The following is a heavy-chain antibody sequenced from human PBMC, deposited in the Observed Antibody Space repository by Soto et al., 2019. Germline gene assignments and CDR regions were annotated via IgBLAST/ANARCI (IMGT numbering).Heavy chain of an antibody. V-gene: IGHV2-5*02. J-gene: IGHJ4*02. Sequence: QITLKESGPTLVKPTQTLTLTCTFSGFSLSTRGVGVGWIRQPPGKALEWLALIYWDDDKRNSPSLKSRLTTTKDTYKNQAVFTLTNMAPVETATYYCAPYDYGGLVYWGQGALVTVSS. CDR1: GFSLSTRGVG. D-gene: IGHD4-17*01. CDR3: APYDYGGLVY. CDR2: IYWDDDK.